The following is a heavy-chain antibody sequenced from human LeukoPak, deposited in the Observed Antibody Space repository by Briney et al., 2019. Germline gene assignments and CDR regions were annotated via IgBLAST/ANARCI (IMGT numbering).Heavy chain of an antibody. CDR1: GGTFSSYA. D-gene: IGHD3-22*01. Sequence: ASVKVSFKASGGTFSSYAISWVRQAPGQGLEWMGRIIPILGIANYAQKFQGRATITADKSTSTAYMELSSLRSEDTAVYYCARAHNDYYDSSGYPEAGYWGQGTLVTVSS. CDR3: ARAHNDYYDSSGYPEAGY. CDR2: IIPILGIA. V-gene: IGHV1-69*04. J-gene: IGHJ4*02.